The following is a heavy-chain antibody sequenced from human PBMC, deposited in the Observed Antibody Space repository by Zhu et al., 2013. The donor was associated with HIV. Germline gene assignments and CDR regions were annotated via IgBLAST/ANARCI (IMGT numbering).Heavy chain of an antibody. CDR1: GYTFTGYY. Sequence: QVQLVQSGAEVKKPGASVKVSCKASGYTFTGYYMHWVRQAPGQGLEWMGWINPNSGGTNYAQKFQGRVTMTRDTSISTAYMELSRLRSDDTAVYYCARDLGCLGYCSGGRSMDVWGQGTTGHRLL. V-gene: IGHV1-2*02. CDR3: ARDLGCLGYCSGGRSMDV. J-gene: IGHJ6*02. D-gene: IGHD2-15*01. CDR2: INPNSGGT.